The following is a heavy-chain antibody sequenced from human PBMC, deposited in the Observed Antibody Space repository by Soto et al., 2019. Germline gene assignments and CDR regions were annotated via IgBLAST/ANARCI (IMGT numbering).Heavy chain of an antibody. J-gene: IGHJ4*02. CDR3: ARGGDNSPWYYSL. V-gene: IGHV4-59*01. CDR1: GGSINNNY. D-gene: IGHD3-10*01. Sequence: SETLSLTCTVSGGSINNNYWSWIRQPPGRGLEWIGYIFSNGRPNYNPSLESRVAISVDTSKNQLSLKLRSVTAADTAVYFCARGGDNSPWYYSLWGQGTLVT. CDR2: IFSNGRP.